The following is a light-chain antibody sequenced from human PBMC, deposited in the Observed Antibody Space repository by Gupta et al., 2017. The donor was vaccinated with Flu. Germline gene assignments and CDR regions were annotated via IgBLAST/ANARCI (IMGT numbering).Light chain of an antibody. CDR1: AVPKQY. CDR3: QSADSSGTSWV. J-gene: IGLJ3*02. V-gene: IGLV3-25*03. CDR2: KDT. Sequence: GQTARITCSGDAVPKQYAYWYQQKPGQAPVLVIYKDTERPSGIPERFSGSSSGTTVTLTISGVQAEDEADYFCQSADSSGTSWVFGGGTKLTVL.